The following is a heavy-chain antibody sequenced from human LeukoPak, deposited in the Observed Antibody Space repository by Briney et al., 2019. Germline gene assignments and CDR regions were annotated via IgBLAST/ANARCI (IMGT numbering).Heavy chain of an antibody. CDR1: GYSFTSYN. J-gene: IGHJ4*02. Sequence: ASVKVSCKASGYSFTSYNMHWVRQAPGQGLEWMGMINPSGGSTSYTQKFQGRVTMTRDTSTSTVYMELGSLRSEDTAVYYCARDDTSGPQVYWGQGTLVTVSS. CDR3: ARDDTSGPQVY. D-gene: IGHD3-22*01. CDR2: INPSGGST. V-gene: IGHV1-46*01.